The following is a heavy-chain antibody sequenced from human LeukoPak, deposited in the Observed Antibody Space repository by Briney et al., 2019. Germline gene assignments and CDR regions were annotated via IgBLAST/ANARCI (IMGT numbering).Heavy chain of an antibody. D-gene: IGHD4-11*01. J-gene: IGHJ4*02. V-gene: IGHV4-61*02. Sequence: SETLSLTCTVSGGSISSGSYYWSWIRQPAGKGLEWIGRIYTSGSTNYNPSLKSRVTISVDTSKNQFSLKLSSVTAADTAVCYCARWAVTYYFDYWGQGTLVTVSS. CDR2: IYTSGST. CDR1: GGSISSGSYY. CDR3: ARWAVTYYFDY.